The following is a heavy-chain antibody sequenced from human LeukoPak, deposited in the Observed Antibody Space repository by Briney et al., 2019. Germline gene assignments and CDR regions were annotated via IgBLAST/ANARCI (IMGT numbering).Heavy chain of an antibody. CDR1: GFPFSTYE. V-gene: IGHV3-72*01. CDR2: TSNKGNTYTA. J-gene: IGHJ4*02. Sequence: GGSLRLSCAASGFPFSTYEINWVRQAPGKGLEWVGRTSNKGNTYTAEYAASVKGRFTISRDGSANSLYLQMNSLKIEDTAVYYCALSLAARWDAYDYWGQGTLVTVSS. D-gene: IGHD6-6*01. CDR3: ALSLAARWDAYDY.